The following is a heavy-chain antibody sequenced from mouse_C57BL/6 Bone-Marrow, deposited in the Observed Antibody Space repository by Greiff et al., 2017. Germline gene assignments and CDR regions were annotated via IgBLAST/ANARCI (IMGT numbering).Heavy chain of an antibody. CDR1: GYTFTSYW. CDR2: INPNNGGS. Sequence: QVQLQQPGTELVKPGASVKLSCKVSGYTFTSYWMHWVKQRPGQGLEWIGNINPNNGGSNYNEKFKNKATLTVDNSSSTTYMQLSSLTSEDSAVYFGARSGVYGSSLYWYFDVWGTGTTVTVSS. D-gene: IGHD1-1*01. J-gene: IGHJ1*03. CDR3: ARSGVYGSSLYWYFDV. V-gene: IGHV1-53*01.